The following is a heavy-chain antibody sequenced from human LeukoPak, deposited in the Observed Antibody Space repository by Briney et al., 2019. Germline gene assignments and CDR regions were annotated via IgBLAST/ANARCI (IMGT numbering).Heavy chain of an antibody. CDR3: AKVGGSYYYYYYMDV. CDR2: ISGSGGST. J-gene: IGHJ6*03. V-gene: IGHV3-23*01. Sequence: PGGSLRLSCAASGFTFSSYAMSWVRQAPGKGLEWVSAISGSGGSTYYADSVKGRFTISRDNSKNTLYLQMNSLRAEDTAVYYCAKVGGSYYYYYYMDVWGKGTTVTVSS. D-gene: IGHD3-10*01. CDR1: GFTFSSYA.